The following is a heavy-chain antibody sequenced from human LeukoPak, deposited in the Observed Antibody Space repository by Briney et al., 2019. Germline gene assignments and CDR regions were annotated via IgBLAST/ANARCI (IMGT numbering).Heavy chain of an antibody. D-gene: IGHD2-15*01. V-gene: IGHV4-59*01. CDR3: ARRGRAQGPLSL. Sequence: SETLSLTCTVSGGSITSFYWSWIRQPPGKGLEWIGYIYYSGSTNYNPSLKSRVTISVDTSKNQFSLNLSSVTAADTAAYYCARRGRAQGPLSLWGQGTMVTVSS. CDR2: IYYSGST. J-gene: IGHJ3*01. CDR1: GGSITSFY.